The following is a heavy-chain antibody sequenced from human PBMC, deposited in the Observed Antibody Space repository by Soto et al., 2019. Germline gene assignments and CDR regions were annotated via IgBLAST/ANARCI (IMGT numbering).Heavy chain of an antibody. Sequence: QVQLQESGPGLVKPSQTLSLTCIVSGGSISSGGYYWSWIRQHPGKGLEWIGYIYYSGSTYYNPSLKSRVTISVDTSKNQFSLRLSSVTAADTAVYYCARRAYGDYSFDYWGQGTLVTVSS. V-gene: IGHV4-31*03. D-gene: IGHD4-17*01. CDR3: ARRAYGDYSFDY. CDR1: GGSISSGGYY. J-gene: IGHJ4*02. CDR2: IYYSGST.